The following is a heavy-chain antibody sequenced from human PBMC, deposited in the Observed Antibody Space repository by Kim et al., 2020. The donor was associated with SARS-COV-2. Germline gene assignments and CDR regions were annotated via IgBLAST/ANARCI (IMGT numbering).Heavy chain of an antibody. V-gene: IGHV3-30*01. J-gene: IGHJ4*02. CDR3: ARDSLSAPDY. D-gene: IGHD3-16*02. CDR2: NR. Sequence: NRHFADSGRGRFTISRDDSKNTWYLKMNSLRAEEPAVYYCARDSLSAPDYWGQGTLVTVSS.